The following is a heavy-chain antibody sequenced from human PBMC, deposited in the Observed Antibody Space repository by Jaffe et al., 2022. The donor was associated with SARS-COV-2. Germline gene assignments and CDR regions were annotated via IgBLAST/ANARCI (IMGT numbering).Heavy chain of an antibody. V-gene: IGHV3-48*01. CDR2: IGSSSATI. D-gene: IGHD3-10*01. Sequence: EVQLVESGGDLVQPGGSLRLSCAASGFTFSSYSMNWIRQAPGKGLEWISYIGSSSATIYYADSVKGRFTISRDNAKNSLSLQMNSLRAEDTAVYYCARKYPGSGNYYFDIWGQGTMVTVSS. CDR1: GFTFSSYS. CDR3: ARKYPGSGNYYFDI. J-gene: IGHJ3*02.